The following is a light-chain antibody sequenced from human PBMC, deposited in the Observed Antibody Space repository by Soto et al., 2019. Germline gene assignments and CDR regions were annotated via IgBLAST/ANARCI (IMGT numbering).Light chain of an antibody. J-gene: IGKJ2*01. CDR1: QTVSTNF. CDR2: GAS. V-gene: IGKV3-20*01. CDR3: QLYGNSPRYT. Sequence: EIVLTQSPGTLSLSPGERATLACRASQTVSTNFLAWYQQKPGQAPRLLIHGASGRASGIPDRFSGSGSGTDFTLTISRLEAGDFAVYYCQLYGNSPRYTFGQGTKLEIK.